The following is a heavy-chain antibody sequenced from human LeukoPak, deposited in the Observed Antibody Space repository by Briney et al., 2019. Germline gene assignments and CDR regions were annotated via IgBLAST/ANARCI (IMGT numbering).Heavy chain of an antibody. D-gene: IGHD2-15*01. V-gene: IGHV3-7*01. J-gene: IGHJ3*02. Sequence: GGSLRLSCAASGFTFSSYWMSWVRQAPGKGLEWVANIKQDGSEKYYVDSVKGRFTISRDNAKNSLYLQMNSLRAEDTAVYYCARDQGGGPPYDAFDIWGQGTMVTVSS. CDR3: ARDQGGGPPYDAFDI. CDR2: IKQDGSEK. CDR1: GFTFSSYW.